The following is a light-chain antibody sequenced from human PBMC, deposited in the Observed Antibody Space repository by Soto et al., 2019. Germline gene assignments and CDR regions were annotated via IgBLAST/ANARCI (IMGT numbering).Light chain of an antibody. CDR2: NTF. CDR1: QSFSTSY. J-gene: IGKJ3*01. Sequence: IVLTQSPGTLSLAPGDRATLSCRASQSFSTSYLAWYQHKPGQAPRLLIYNTFTRATGIPDRFSGSGSGTDFTLTISRLEPEDFAVYYCQQYGGSPFTFGPGTKVDIK. CDR3: QQYGGSPFT. V-gene: IGKV3-20*01.